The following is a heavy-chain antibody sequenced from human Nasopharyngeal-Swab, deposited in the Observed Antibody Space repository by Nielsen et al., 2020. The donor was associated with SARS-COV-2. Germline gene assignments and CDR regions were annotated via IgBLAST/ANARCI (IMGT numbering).Heavy chain of an antibody. D-gene: IGHD3-10*01. Sequence: GGSLRLSCAASGFTFSSYSMNWVRQAPGKGLEWVSSISSSSSYIYYADSVKGRFTISRDNAKNSLYLQMNSLRAEDTAVYYCAREEEEVTMVRGVIHWFDPWGHGTLVTVSS. V-gene: IGHV3-21*01. CDR3: AREEEEVTMVRGVIHWFDP. CDR2: ISSSSSYI. CDR1: GFTFSSYS. J-gene: IGHJ5*02.